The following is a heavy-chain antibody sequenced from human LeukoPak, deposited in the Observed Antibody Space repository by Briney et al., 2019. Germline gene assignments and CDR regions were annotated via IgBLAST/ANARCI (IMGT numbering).Heavy chain of an antibody. D-gene: IGHD3-10*01. Sequence: PSETLSLTCTVSGVSISYYYWSWIRQPPGKGLEWIGHIYYSGSTNHNPSLKSRVTISLDTSKNQFSLMLSSVTAADTAAYYCANRRGDWYFDLWGRGTLVTVSS. CDR1: GVSISYYY. J-gene: IGHJ2*01. CDR2: IYYSGST. V-gene: IGHV4-59*01. CDR3: ANRRGDWYFDL.